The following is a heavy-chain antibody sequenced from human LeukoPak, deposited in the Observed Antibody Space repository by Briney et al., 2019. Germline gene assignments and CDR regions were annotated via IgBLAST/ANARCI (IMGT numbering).Heavy chain of an antibody. V-gene: IGHV5-51*01. Sequence: GGSLKISCKGSGYSFTSYWIGWVRQMPGKGLEWMGIIYPGGSDTRYSPSFQGQVTISADKSISTAYLQWSSLKASDTAMYYCARHVTGYCSGGSCYSGYYFDYWGQGTLVTVSS. CDR1: GYSFTSYW. CDR2: IYPGGSDT. D-gene: IGHD2-15*01. CDR3: ARHVTGYCSGGSCYSGYYFDY. J-gene: IGHJ4*02.